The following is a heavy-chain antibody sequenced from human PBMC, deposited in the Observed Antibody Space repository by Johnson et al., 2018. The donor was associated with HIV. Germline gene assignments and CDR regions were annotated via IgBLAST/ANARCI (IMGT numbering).Heavy chain of an antibody. CDR1: GLSFSNFG. J-gene: IGHJ3*02. V-gene: IGHV3-30*03. Sequence: QVQLVESGGGVVQPGKSLTLSCVVSGLSFSNFGIHWVRQASGKGLEWVAVISYDGSNKYYADSVKGRFTISRDNSKNTLYLQMNSLRAEDTAVYYCAGEPPGEMPTHDAFDIWGQGTMVTVSS. D-gene: IGHD5-24*01. CDR3: AGEPPGEMPTHDAFDI. CDR2: ISYDGSNK.